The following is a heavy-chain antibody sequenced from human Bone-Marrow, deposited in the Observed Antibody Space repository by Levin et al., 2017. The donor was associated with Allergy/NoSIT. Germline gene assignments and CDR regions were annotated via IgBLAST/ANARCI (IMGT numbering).Heavy chain of an antibody. D-gene: IGHD5/OR15-5a*01. CDR2: INADGREI. J-gene: IGHJ4*02. CDR1: GFTFNTYW. CDR3: ARGMSTPGIDW. V-gene: IGHV3-7*01. Sequence: GESLKISCAASGFTFNTYWMNWVRQAPGKGLEWVANINADGREIFYADSVKGRFAISRDNAKHSLYLQMNSLRPEDTALYYWARGMSTPGIDWWGQGAPVAVSS.